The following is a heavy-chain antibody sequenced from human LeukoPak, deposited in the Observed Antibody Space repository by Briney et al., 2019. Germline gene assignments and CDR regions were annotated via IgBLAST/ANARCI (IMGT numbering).Heavy chain of an antibody. CDR1: GASISSGGYF. V-gene: IGHV4-31*03. J-gene: IGHJ4*02. Sequence: SETLSLTCTVSGASISSGGYFWGWIRQHPWKGLEWMGYFFYSGSTYYNPSLKSRVTISVDTSKNQISLKLSSVTAADTAVYYCARAPGSANNAYYFDYWGQGTLVTVSS. CDR3: ARAPGSANNAYYFDY. CDR2: FFYSGST. D-gene: IGHD1/OR15-1a*01.